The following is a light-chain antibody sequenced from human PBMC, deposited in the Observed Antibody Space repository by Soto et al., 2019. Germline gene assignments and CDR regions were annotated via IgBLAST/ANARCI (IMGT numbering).Light chain of an antibody. CDR2: VAS. CDR3: QQHNSYPLT. V-gene: IGKV1-9*01. J-gene: IGKJ3*01. CDR1: QDTRSY. Sequence: DIQLTQSPSFLSASVGDRVTITCRASQDTRSYLAWYQQKPGKAPKLLIYVASTLQSGVPSRFSGSGSGTEFTLTINSLQLEDFATYYCQQHNSYPLTFGPGTKVEIK.